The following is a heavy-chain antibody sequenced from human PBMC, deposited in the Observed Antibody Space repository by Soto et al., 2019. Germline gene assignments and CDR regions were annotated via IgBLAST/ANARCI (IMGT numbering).Heavy chain of an antibody. J-gene: IGHJ2*01. V-gene: IGHV3-48*01. D-gene: IGHD6-19*01. CDR2: ISSSSSTI. Sequence: EVQLVESGGGLVQPGGSLRLSCAASGFTFSSYSMNWVRQAPGKGLEWVSDISSSSSTIYYADSVKGRFTISRDNAKNSLYLQMNSLRAADTAVYYCARIAVAGHYWYFDLWGRGTLVTVSS. CDR1: GFTFSSYS. CDR3: ARIAVAGHYWYFDL.